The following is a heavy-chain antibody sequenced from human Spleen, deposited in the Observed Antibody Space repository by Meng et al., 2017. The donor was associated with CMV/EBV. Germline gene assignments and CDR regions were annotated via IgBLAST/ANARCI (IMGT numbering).Heavy chain of an antibody. CDR2: ISGSGGST. D-gene: IGHD2-2*01. V-gene: IGHV3-23*01. CDR1: GFTFSSYA. CDR3: ARERLYQPLWGDALDV. Sequence: GESLKISCAASGFTFSSYAMSWVRQAPGKGLEWVSAISGSGGSTYYVDSVKGRFTISRDNSKNTLYLQMNSLRAEDTAVYYCARERLYQPLWGDALDVWGHGTVVTVSS. J-gene: IGHJ3*01.